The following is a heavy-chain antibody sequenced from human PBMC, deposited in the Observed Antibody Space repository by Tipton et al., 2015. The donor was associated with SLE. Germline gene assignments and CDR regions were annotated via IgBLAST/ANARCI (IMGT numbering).Heavy chain of an antibody. Sequence: LRLSCTVSGGSISSSNNFWGWIRQPPGKGLEWIGNIYHSGTTYYNPSLMSRVTISVDTSKNQFFLGLSSVTAADTAIYYCARPTSRSGWGQGILVTVSS. CDR2: IYHSGTT. CDR3: ARPTSRSG. D-gene: IGHD1-26*01. V-gene: IGHV4-39*07. J-gene: IGHJ4*02. CDR1: GGSISSSNNF.